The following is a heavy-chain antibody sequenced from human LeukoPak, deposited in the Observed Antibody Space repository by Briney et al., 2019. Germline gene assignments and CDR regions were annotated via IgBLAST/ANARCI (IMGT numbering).Heavy chain of an antibody. CDR3: ARASGYSSGWYQGGGSNWFDP. CDR1: GDSVSSNSAA. Sequence: SQTLSLTCAISGDSVSSNSAAWNWIRQSPSRGLEWLGRTYYRSKWYNDYAVSVKSRITINPDTSKNQFSLQLNSVTPEDTAVYYCARASGYSSGWYQGGGSNWFDPWGQGTLVTVSS. J-gene: IGHJ5*02. CDR2: TYYRSKWYN. D-gene: IGHD6-19*01. V-gene: IGHV6-1*01.